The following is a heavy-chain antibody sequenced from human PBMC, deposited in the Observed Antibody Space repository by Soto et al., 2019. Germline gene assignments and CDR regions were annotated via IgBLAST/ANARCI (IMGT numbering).Heavy chain of an antibody. CDR1: GYTFTSYG. CDR3: ARDRYCSGGSCWDDAFDI. Sequence: QVQLVQSGAEVKKPGASVKVSCKASGYTFTSYGISWVRQAPGQGLEWMGWISAYNGNTNYAQKLQGRVTMTTDTSPSTAYMELRSLRSDDTAVYYCARDRYCSGGSCWDDAFDIWGQGTMVTVSS. CDR2: ISAYNGNT. J-gene: IGHJ3*02. D-gene: IGHD2-15*01. V-gene: IGHV1-18*01.